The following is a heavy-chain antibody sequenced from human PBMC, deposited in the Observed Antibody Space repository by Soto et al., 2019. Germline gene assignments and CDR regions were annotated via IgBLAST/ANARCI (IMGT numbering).Heavy chain of an antibody. D-gene: IGHD6-13*01. CDR3: AREGVSSSWYNYYGMDV. J-gene: IGHJ6*02. V-gene: IGHV4-39*07. CDR1: GGSISSSGYY. Sequence: SETLSLTCTVSGGSISSSGYYWGWIRQPPGKGLEWIGNIYYSGSTYYNPSLKSRVTISIDTSKNQFSLKLSSVTAADTAVYYCAREGVSSSWYNYYGMDVWGQGTTVTVS. CDR2: IYYSGST.